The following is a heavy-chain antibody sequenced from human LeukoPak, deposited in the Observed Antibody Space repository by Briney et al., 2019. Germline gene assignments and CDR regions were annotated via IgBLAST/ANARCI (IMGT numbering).Heavy chain of an antibody. CDR3: ARVRYYYGSGSRYWFDP. CDR1: GGSISSCY. J-gene: IGHJ5*02. D-gene: IGHD3-10*01. Sequence: SETLSLTCTVSGGSISSCYWSWIRQPPGKGLEWIGYIYTSGSTNYNPSLKSRVTISVDTSKNQFSLKLSSVTAADTAVYYCARVRYYYGSGSRYWFDPWGQGTLVTVSS. CDR2: IYTSGST. V-gene: IGHV4-4*09.